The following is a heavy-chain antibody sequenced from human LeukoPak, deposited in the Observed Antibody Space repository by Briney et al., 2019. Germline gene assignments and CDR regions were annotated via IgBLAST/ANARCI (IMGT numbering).Heavy chain of an antibody. J-gene: IGHJ4*02. CDR1: GGSISSGDYY. Sequence: PSETLSLTCTVSGGSISSGDYYWSWLRQPPGKGLEWIGYIYYSGSTYYNPSLKSRVTISVDTSKNQFSLKLSSVTAADTAVYYCASRTVTPIRYFDYWGQGTLVTVSS. D-gene: IGHD4-17*01. V-gene: IGHV4-30-4*01. CDR3: ASRTVTPIRYFDY. CDR2: IYYSGST.